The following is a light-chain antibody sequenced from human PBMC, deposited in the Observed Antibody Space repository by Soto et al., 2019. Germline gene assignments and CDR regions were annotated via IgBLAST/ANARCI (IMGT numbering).Light chain of an antibody. CDR1: QTVTSSY. CDR2: GAY. Sequence: EIVLTQSPGTLSLSPGERATLSCRASQTVTSSYLAWYQQKPGQAPRLLIYGAYSRATGIPDRFRGGGSETDFTLTIGRLECEDFAVYYCQQYGSSPFTFGGGTKVEIK. J-gene: IGKJ4*01. CDR3: QQYGSSPFT. V-gene: IGKV3-20*01.